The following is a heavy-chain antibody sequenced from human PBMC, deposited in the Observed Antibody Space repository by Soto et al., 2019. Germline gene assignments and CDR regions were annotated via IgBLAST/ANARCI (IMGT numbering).Heavy chain of an antibody. CDR2: ITAYNGKT. Sequence: QVQLVQSGGEVKKPGASVKVSCKASGYTFSNYGVSWXXXXXXXXXXXXGWITAYNGKTNYAHNFEGRVAMTIDTSTSTAYMELRXXRSDXXXXXXXXXXXXXXXXXSXXFDXXGQGTLVTVSA. J-gene: IGHJ4*02. CDR3: XXXXXXXXXXSXXFDX. V-gene: IGHV1-18*04. CDR1: GYTFSNYG.